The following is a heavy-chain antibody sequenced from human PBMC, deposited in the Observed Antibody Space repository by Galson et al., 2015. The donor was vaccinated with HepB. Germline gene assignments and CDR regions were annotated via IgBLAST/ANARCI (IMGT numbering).Heavy chain of an antibody. Sequence: SETLSLTCTVSGGSVSSGSFYWSWIRQPPGTGLEWIGYLYHSGSTNYNPTLKGRVTISVDPSKNQFSLKLTSVTAADTAVYFCARGSWGPVYRFDYWGQGTLVTASS. D-gene: IGHD7-27*01. CDR2: LYHSGST. J-gene: IGHJ4*02. V-gene: IGHV4-61*01. CDR3: ARGSWGPVYRFDY. CDR1: GGSVSSGSFY.